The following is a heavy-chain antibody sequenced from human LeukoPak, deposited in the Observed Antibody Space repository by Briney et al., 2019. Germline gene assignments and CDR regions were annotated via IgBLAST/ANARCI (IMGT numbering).Heavy chain of an antibody. CDR1: GYTFTGYY. CDR2: INPNSGGT. CDR3: ARVYCSSTSCPPQFDY. Sequence: ASVKVSCKASGYTFTGYYMHWVRQAPGQGLEWMGWINPNSGGTNYAQKFQGRVTMTRDTSISTAYMELSRLRPDDTAVYYCARVYCSSTSCPPQFDYWGQGTLVTVSS. V-gene: IGHV1-2*02. D-gene: IGHD2-2*01. J-gene: IGHJ4*02.